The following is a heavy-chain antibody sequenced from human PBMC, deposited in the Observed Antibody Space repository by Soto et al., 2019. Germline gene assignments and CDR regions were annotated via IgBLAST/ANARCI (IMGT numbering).Heavy chain of an antibody. CDR2: LYHSGSP. Sequence: SETLSLSCTVSGGSVSSGHYYWSWIRQPPGKELEWIGYLYHSGSPKYNPPLKSRVTISIDTSKNQLSLKLSSVTAADTAVYYCGRGSDYLDYWGQGTLVTV. J-gene: IGHJ4*02. V-gene: IGHV4-61*01. CDR3: GRGSDYLDY. CDR1: GGSVSSGHYY.